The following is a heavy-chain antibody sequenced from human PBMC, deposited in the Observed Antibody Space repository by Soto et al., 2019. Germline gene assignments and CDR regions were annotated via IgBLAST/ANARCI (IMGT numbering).Heavy chain of an antibody. D-gene: IGHD3-16*01. J-gene: IGHJ3*02. Sequence: EMQLVESGGGLVQPGGSLRLCCAASGFSISYYSMNWVRQAPGKGLEWVSYISSTSSTIYYADSVKGRFTVSRDNAENSLYLQMNSLRAEDTAVYYCATQRGLGAFDIWAQGTTVIVSS. V-gene: IGHV3-48*01. CDR3: ATQRGLGAFDI. CDR1: GFSISYYS. CDR2: ISSTSSTI.